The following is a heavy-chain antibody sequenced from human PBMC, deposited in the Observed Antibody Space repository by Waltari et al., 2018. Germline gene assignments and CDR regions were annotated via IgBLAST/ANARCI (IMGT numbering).Heavy chain of an antibody. CDR3: TTSSYCGTTTCYQYYGMDV. J-gene: IGHJ6*02. Sequence: QVRLVQSRAEVTKHGSSVKVSCTAFGGSFSRYSINWVQQAPGQGLEWMGGIIPVFGTANYAQKFQYSLAITADESTSTAYMELSSLRSEDTAAYYCTTSSYCGTTTCYQYYGMDVWCQGTTVTVSS. CDR2: IIPVFGTA. CDR1: GGSFSRYS. D-gene: IGHD2-2*01. V-gene: IGHV1-69*01.